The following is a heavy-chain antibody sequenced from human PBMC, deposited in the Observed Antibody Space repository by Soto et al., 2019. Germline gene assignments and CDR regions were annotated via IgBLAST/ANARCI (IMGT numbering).Heavy chain of an antibody. D-gene: IGHD7-27*01. CDR2: INPNSGGT. V-gene: IGHV1-2*04. Sequence: ASVKVSCKASGYTFTGYYMHWVRQAPGQGLEWMGWINPNSGGTNYAQKFQGWVTMTRDTSISTAYMELTKLKSDDTAVYYCAIVAPCGDGHCHSRSLDYWGQGTLVTVSS. CDR3: AIVAPCGDGHCHSRSLDY. J-gene: IGHJ4*02. CDR1: GYTFTGYY.